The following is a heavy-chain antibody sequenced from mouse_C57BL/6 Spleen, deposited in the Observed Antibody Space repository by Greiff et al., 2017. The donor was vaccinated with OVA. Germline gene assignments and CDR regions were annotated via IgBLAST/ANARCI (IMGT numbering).Heavy chain of an antibody. CDR1: GYTFTSYW. V-gene: IGHV1-5*01. D-gene: IGHD2-13*01. CDR2: IYPGNSDT. J-gene: IGHJ1*03. Sequence: EVKLLESGTVLARPGASVKMSCKTSGYTFTSYWMHWVKQRPGQGLEWIGAIYPGNSDTSYNQKFKGKATLTAVTSASTAYMALSSLTNEDSAIYYCTNDCDGGYVDVWGTGTTVTVSS. CDR3: TNDCDGGYVDV.